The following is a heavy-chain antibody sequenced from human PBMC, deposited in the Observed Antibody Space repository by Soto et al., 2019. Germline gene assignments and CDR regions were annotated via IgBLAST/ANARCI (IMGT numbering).Heavy chain of an antibody. J-gene: IGHJ6*02. V-gene: IGHV1-69*13. CDR1: GGTFSSYA. Sequence: GASVKVSCKASGGTFSSYAISWVRQAPGQGLEWMGGIIPIFGTANYAQKFQGRVTITADESTSTAYMELSSLRSEDTAVYYCARDKGRYCSGGSCKYYYGMDVWGQGTTVTVSS. D-gene: IGHD2-15*01. CDR2: IIPIFGTA. CDR3: ARDKGRYCSGGSCKYYYGMDV.